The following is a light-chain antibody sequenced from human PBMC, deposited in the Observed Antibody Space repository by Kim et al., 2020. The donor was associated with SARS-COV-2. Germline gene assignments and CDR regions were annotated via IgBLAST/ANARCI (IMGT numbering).Light chain of an antibody. V-gene: IGLV1-44*01. CDR1: SSNLGSNT. CDR2: SNN. J-gene: IGLJ2*01. CDR3: AAWDDSLNGFVV. Sequence: RVTISCSGSSSNLGSNTVNWYQQLPGTAPKLLIYSNNQRPSGVPDRFSGSKSGTSASLAISGLQSEDEADYYWAAWDDSLNGFVVFGGGTQLTVL.